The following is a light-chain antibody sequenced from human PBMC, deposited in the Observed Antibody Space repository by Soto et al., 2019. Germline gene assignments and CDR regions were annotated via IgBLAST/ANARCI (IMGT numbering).Light chain of an antibody. CDR1: QSISSY. CDR3: QQSYSTPRT. Sequence: DIQMTQSPSSLSASVGGRVTITCRASQSISSYLNWYQQKPGKAPKLLIYGASSLQSGVPSRFSGSGSGTDFTLTISSLQPEDFATYYCQQSYSTPRTFGQGTKVEIK. CDR2: GAS. V-gene: IGKV1-39*01. J-gene: IGKJ1*01.